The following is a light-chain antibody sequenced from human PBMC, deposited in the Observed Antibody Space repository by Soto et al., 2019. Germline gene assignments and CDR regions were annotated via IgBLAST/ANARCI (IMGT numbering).Light chain of an antibody. CDR3: QQYNNWPPWT. CDR2: GAS. Sequence: EIVMTQSPATLSVSPGERASLSCRASQSVSSNLAWYQQKPGQAPRLLIYGASTRATGIPARFSGSGSGTEFTLTISSLQSEDFAFYYCQQYNNWPPWTVCQGTMVDSK. CDR1: QSVSSN. J-gene: IGKJ1*01. V-gene: IGKV3-15*01.